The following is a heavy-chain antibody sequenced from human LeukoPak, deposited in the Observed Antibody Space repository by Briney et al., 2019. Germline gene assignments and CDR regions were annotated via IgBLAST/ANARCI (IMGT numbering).Heavy chain of an antibody. CDR2: ISQSGNP. J-gene: IGHJ6*03. D-gene: IGHD3-22*01. V-gene: IGHV4-34*01. CDR1: GRSLNGYY. CDR3: ARVISLRIGYLQQPVRHHMDV. Sequence: SETLSLTCAVYGRSLNGYYWTWLRQSPGKGLEWIGEISQSGNPTYSPSLKSRVIISMDMSKNQFSLKLTSVTAADTGVYYCARVISLRIGYLQQPVRHHMDVWGKGTTVIVSS.